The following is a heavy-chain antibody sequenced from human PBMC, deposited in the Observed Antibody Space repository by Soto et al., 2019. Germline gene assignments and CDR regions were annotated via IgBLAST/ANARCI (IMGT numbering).Heavy chain of an antibody. V-gene: IGHV4-4*07. CDR2: IYSSGST. J-gene: IGHJ4*02. D-gene: IGHD6-13*01. CDR1: CGTITNYY. CDR3: ARENILTAATGKRDFDC. Sequence: SETLSLTCTLSCGTITNYYWSWIRQPAGKGLEWIGRIYSSGSTNYNPSLNSRVIMSVDTSQNQFSLNLSSVTAADTAKYYCARENILTAATGKRDFDCWGQGTLVTVSS.